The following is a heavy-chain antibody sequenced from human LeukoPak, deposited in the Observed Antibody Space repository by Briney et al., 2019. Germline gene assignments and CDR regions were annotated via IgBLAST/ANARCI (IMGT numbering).Heavy chain of an antibody. V-gene: IGHV3-23*01. D-gene: IGHD6-19*01. CDR3: AKPPSSGWYGPFDY. CDR1: GFTFSSYA. J-gene: IGHJ4*02. CDR2: ITGSGVST. Sequence: GGPLRLSCAASGFTFSSYAMSWVRQAPGKGLEWVSVITGSGVSTYYADSVKGRFAISRDNSKNTLYLQMNSLRAEDTAVYYCAKPPSSGWYGPFDYWGQGTLVTVSS.